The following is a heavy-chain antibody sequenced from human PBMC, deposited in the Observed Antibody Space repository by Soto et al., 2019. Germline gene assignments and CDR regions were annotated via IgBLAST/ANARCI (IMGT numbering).Heavy chain of an antibody. J-gene: IGHJ4*02. CDR1: GITINNYP. CDR2: ISGSGDRT. D-gene: IGHD3-10*01. Sequence: EVQLLESGGGLVQPGGSLRLSCAASGITINNYPMSWVRQAPWKGLEWVSGISGSGDRTYYADSAKGRFTISKDISKNSLSLQVDSLGVDDTAVYFCVKDDGGSPSTPPLWGQGTLVTVSS. CDR3: VKDDGGSPSTPPL. V-gene: IGHV3-23*01.